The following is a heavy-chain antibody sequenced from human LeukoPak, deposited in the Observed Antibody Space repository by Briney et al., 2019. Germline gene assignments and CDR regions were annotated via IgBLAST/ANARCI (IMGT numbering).Heavy chain of an antibody. CDR3: ARDRNYDYVWGSYRYRAKTSFCDF. D-gene: IGHD3-16*02. Sequence: GESLRLSCVGSGFTFGNHWMTWVRQAPGKGLEWVASINQDGTKNNYVDSVKGRFTISRDNANNSLFLQMTSLRAEDTAVYYCARDRNYDYVWGSYRYRAKTSFCDFWGQGTLVTVSS. J-gene: IGHJ4*02. V-gene: IGHV3-7*05. CDR1: GFTFGNHW. CDR2: INQDGTKN.